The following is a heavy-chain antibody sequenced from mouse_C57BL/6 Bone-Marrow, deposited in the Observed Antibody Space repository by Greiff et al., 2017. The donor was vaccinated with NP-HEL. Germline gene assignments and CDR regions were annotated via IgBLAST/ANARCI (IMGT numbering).Heavy chain of an antibody. J-gene: IGHJ2*01. CDR3: AREDYYGSSYVGYYFDY. CDR2: LYYSGTI. Sequence: DVKLQESGPGLVKPSQTVFLTCTVTGISITTGNYRWSWIRQFPGNKLEWIGYLYYSGTITYNPSLTSRTTITRDTPKNQFFLEMNSLTAEDTATYYCAREDYYGSSYVGYYFDYWGQGTTLTVSS. V-gene: IGHV3-5*01. CDR1: GISITTGNYR. D-gene: IGHD1-1*01.